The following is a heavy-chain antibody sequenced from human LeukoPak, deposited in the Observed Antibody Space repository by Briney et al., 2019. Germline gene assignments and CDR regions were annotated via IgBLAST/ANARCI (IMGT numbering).Heavy chain of an antibody. J-gene: IGHJ3*02. CDR3: ARDRISINALDM. CDR2: ISHIGST. D-gene: IGHD1-14*01. Sequence: SETLSLTCTVSGASISGHYLTWLRQPPGKGLEWIGYISHIGSTNYNPSLKSRVTISVDTSKNQFSLKLTSVIAADTAVYYCARDRISINALDMWGQGTMVTVSS. CDR1: GASISGHY. V-gene: IGHV4-59*11.